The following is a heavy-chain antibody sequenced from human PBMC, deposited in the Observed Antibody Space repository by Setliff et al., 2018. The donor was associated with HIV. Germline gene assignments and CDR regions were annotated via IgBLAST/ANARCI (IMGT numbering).Heavy chain of an antibody. CDR2: ISAYNGNT. CDR3: ARDLPDGGGDCYPYYMDV. Sequence: ASVKVSCKASGYTFTSYGISWVRQAPGQGLEWMGWISAYNGNTNYAQKFQGRVTMTTDTSTSTAYMELRSLRSDDTAVYYCARDLPDGGGDCYPYYMDVWGKGTTVTVS. CDR1: GYTFTSYG. V-gene: IGHV1-18*01. J-gene: IGHJ6*03. D-gene: IGHD2-21*02.